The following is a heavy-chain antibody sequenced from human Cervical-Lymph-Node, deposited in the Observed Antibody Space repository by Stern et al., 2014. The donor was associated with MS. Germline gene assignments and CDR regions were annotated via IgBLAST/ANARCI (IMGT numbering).Heavy chain of an antibody. CDR1: GDSFTNYY. CDR3: AREVAGHRLGMMDV. J-gene: IGHJ6*02. D-gene: IGHD6-19*01. Sequence: VQLVESGAEVKKSGASVKVSCKASGDSFTNYYMHWVRQAPGQGLEWMGMINPSGGSTSYAQKFQGRVTMTRDTSTSTVYMELSSLRSEDTAVYYCAREVAGHRLGMMDVWGQGTTVTVSS. CDR2: INPSGGST. V-gene: IGHV1-46*01.